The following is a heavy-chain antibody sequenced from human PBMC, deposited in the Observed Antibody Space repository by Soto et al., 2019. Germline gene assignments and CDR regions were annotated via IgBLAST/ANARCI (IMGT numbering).Heavy chain of an antibody. J-gene: IGHJ5*02. CDR1: GCSISSGGYY. CDR3: ARSSSGDLVLPLTPHNWFDP. V-gene: IGHV4-31*03. D-gene: IGHD2-21*02. Sequence: PSETLSLTCTVSGCSISSGGYYWSWIRQHPGKGLEWIGYIYYSGSTYYNPSLKSRVTISVDTSKNQFSLKLSSVTAADTAVYYCARSSSGDLVLPLTPHNWFDPWGQGTLVTVSS. CDR2: IYYSGST.